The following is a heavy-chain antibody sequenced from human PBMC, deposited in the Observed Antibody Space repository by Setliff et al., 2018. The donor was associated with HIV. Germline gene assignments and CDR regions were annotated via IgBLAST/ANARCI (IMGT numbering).Heavy chain of an antibody. CDR1: GGSVSGYY. Sequence: ASETLSLTCAVYGGSVSGYYWSWIRQPPGKGLEWIGEINHSGSTNYNPSLKSRITISLDTSKRQFSLTMTSVTAADTAVYYCARGLSSQTYWGTRPLGLDYWGQGSLVTVSS. V-gene: IGHV4-34*01. D-gene: IGHD2-2*01. CDR2: INHSGST. CDR3: ARGLSSQTYWGTRPLGLDY. J-gene: IGHJ4*01.